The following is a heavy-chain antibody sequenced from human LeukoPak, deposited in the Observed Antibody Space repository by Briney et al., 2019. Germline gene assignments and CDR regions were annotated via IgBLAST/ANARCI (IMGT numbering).Heavy chain of an antibody. Sequence: SQTLSLTCTVSSGSISSGGYYGSWIRQHPGKGLEWIGYIYYSGSTYYNPSLKSRVTMSVDSSKNQFSLKLSSVTAADTAVYYCARGAPYYFDYWGQGTLVTVYS. CDR1: SGSISSGGYY. CDR3: ARGAPYYFDY. CDR2: IYYSGST. V-gene: IGHV4-31*03. J-gene: IGHJ4*02.